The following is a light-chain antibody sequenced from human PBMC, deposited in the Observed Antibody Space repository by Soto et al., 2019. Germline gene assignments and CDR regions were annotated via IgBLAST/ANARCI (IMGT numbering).Light chain of an antibody. CDR1: QSIDNW. Sequence: DIQMTQSPSTLSASVGDRVTITCRASQSIDNWLAWYQQKPGKAPKLLIYKASNLQIGVPSRFSGSGSGTQFTLTITSLQPDDFATYYCHQYSVPPMYTFGQGTTLDIK. V-gene: IGKV1-5*03. J-gene: IGKJ2*01. CDR2: KAS. CDR3: HQYSVPPMYT.